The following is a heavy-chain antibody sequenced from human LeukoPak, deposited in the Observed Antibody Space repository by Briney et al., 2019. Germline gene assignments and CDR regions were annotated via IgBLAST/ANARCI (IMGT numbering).Heavy chain of an antibody. CDR3: ARDSPLDDGDYLSEYYGMDV. CDR1: GYTFTSYG. CDR2: ISAYNGNT. D-gene: IGHD4-17*01. Sequence: ASVKVSCKASGYTFTSYGISWVRQAPGQGLEWMGWISAYNGNTNYAQKLQGRVTMTTDTSTSTAYMELRSLRSDDTAVYYCARDSPLDDGDYLSEYYGMDVWGQGTTVTVSS. V-gene: IGHV1-18*01. J-gene: IGHJ6*02.